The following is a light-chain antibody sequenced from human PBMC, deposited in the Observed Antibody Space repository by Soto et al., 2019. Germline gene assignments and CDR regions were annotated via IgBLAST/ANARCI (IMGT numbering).Light chain of an antibody. CDR2: GAS. J-gene: IGKJ1*01. CDR3: QQYGSSPLT. Sequence: EIVLTQSPGTLSLSPGDRATLSFRASQSVSSSYLAWYQQKPGQAPRLLIYGASSRATGIPDRFSGSGSGTDFTLTISRLEPEDFAVYYCQQYGSSPLTFGQGTKVDI. V-gene: IGKV3-20*01. CDR1: QSVSSSY.